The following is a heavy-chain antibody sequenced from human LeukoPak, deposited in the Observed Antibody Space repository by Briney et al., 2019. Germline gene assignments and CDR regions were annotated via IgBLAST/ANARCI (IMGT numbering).Heavy chain of an antibody. V-gene: IGHV4-59*01. CDR3: ARTANSSGWYVWWFDP. J-gene: IGHJ5*02. D-gene: IGHD6-19*01. CDR2: IYYSGST. CDR1: GGSISSYY. Sequence: SETLSLTCTVSGGSISSYYWNWIRQPPGKGLEWIGYIYYSGSTNYNPSLKSRVTISVDTSKNQFSLKLSSVTAADTAVYYCARTANSSGWYVWWFDPWGQGTLVTVSS.